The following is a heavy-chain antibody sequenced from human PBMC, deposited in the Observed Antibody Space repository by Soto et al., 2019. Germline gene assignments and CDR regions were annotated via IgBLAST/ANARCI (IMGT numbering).Heavy chain of an antibody. V-gene: IGHV1-46*01. Sequence: ASVKLSCEASVYTFTSYYMHWLRHAPRQGLEWMGIIDPSGGSTSYAQKFQGRVTMTRDTSTSTVYIEPSSLRSEDTAVYYCARASLSFGELYLFDPWGQGTLVTVSS. CDR3: ARASLSFGELYLFDP. CDR2: IDPSGGST. CDR1: VYTFTSYY. J-gene: IGHJ5*02. D-gene: IGHD3-10*01.